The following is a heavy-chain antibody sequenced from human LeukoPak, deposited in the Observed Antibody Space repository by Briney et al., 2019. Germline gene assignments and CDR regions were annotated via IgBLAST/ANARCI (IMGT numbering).Heavy chain of an antibody. CDR2: IRSKTYGGTP. Sequence: PGGSLRLSCTASGFTFGDYALTWVRQAPGKGLEWVGFIRSKTYGGTPEYAASVQGRCTSSRDASKGIAYLQMNSLKTEDTAVYYCTRDQTPYYWGQGTLVTVSS. CDR1: GFTFGDYA. CDR3: TRDQTPYY. J-gene: IGHJ4*02. V-gene: IGHV3-49*04.